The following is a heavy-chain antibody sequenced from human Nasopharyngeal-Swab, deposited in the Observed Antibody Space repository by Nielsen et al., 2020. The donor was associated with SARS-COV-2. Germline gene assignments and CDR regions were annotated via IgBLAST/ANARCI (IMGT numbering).Heavy chain of an antibody. V-gene: IGHV4-38-2*01. CDR2: IYHTGRT. CDR1: GFSVNTNYY. CDR3: VRRYYDASGVNWFDP. D-gene: IGHD3-16*01. Sequence: SETLSLTCVVSGFSVNTNYYWGWVRQPPGKGLEWLGSIYHTGRTFYNPSLSSRVTVSLDTSKSQFSLRLSSVTAADAAVYYCVRRYYDASGVNWFDPWGQGTLVTVSS. J-gene: IGHJ5*02.